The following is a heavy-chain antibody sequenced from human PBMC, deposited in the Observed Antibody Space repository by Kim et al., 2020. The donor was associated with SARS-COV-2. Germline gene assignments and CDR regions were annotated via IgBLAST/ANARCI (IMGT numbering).Heavy chain of an antibody. CDR1: GFAINNYA. Sequence: GWSLRLSCVASGFAINNYAMGWVRQAPGKGLEWVAVSGTLTEYADSVKGRLTISRDNSWNTEYLQMNSLRVDDTAIYFCAKAIGDNNYFDSWGQVTLVTVSS. CDR3: AKAIGDNNYFDS. V-gene: IGHV3-23*01. CDR2: VSGTLT. D-gene: IGHD2-21*01. J-gene: IGHJ4*02.